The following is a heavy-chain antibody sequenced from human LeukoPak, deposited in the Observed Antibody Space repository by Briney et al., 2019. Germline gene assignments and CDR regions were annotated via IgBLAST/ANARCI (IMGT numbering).Heavy chain of an antibody. Sequence: SGTLSLTCAVSGSSISSSNWWSWVRQPPGKGLEWIGEIYHSGSTNYNPSLKSRVTISVDKSKNQFSLKLSSVTAADTAVYYCARLGAVAGPPYYYYYYGMDVWGQGTTVTVSS. CDR2: IYHSGST. J-gene: IGHJ6*02. CDR3: ARLGAVAGPPYYYYYYGMDV. D-gene: IGHD6-19*01. V-gene: IGHV4-4*02. CDR1: GSSISSSNW.